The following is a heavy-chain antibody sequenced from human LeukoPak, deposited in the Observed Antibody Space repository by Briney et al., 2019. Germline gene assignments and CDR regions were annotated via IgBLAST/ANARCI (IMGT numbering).Heavy chain of an antibody. CDR2: INGDGTTT. V-gene: IGHV3-74*01. J-gene: IGHJ4*02. CDR1: GFTFSTYW. D-gene: IGHD3-10*01. Sequence: GGSLRLSCAASGFTFSTYWIVWVRQGPGKGLVWVSLINGDGTTTTYADSVKGRFTVSRDNAKNTAYLQMNSLRAEDTAVYYCARDYAGSPDYWGQGTLVTVSS. CDR3: ARDYAGSPDY.